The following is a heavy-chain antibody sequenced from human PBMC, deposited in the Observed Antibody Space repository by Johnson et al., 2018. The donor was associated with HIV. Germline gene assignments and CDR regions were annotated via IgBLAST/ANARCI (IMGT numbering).Heavy chain of an antibody. CDR3: ARGGDGYNSRFREPFGAFDI. D-gene: IGHD5-24*01. CDR1: GFTFSSYA. J-gene: IGHJ3*02. CDR2: VAYDGSKK. V-gene: IGHV3-30*04. Sequence: QVQLVESGGGVVQPGRSLRLSCAASGFTFSSYAMHWVRQAPGKGLEWVAIVAYDGSKKCYADSVKGRFTISRDNAKNSLYLQMNSLRAEDTAVYYCARGGDGYNSRFREPFGAFDIWGQGTMVTVSS.